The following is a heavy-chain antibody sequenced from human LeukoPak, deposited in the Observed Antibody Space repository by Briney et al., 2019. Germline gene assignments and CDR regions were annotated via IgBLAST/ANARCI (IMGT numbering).Heavy chain of an antibody. V-gene: IGHV3-21*01. D-gene: IGHD2-2*01. CDR1: GFTFSSYG. Sequence: GGTLRLSCAASGFTFSSYGMSWVRQAPGKGLEWVASISHSGSYIYYADSVKGRFTISRDNAKNSLYLQMNSLRAEDTAVYYCARDSTPSPRYCSSTSCFKYYFDNWGQGTLVTVSS. CDR3: ARDSTPSPRYCSSTSCFKYYFDN. J-gene: IGHJ4*02. CDR2: ISHSGSYI.